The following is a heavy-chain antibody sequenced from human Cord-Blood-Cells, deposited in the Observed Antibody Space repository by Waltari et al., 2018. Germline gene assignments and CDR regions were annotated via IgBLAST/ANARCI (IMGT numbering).Heavy chain of an antibody. D-gene: IGHD3-3*01. CDR1: GGTFSSYA. Sequence: VSCKASGGTFSSYAISWVRQTPGQGLEWMGGIIPIFGTANYAQKFQGRVTITADESTSTAYMELSSLRSEDTAVYYCARADDFWSGYYDAFDIWGQGTMVTVSS. J-gene: IGHJ3*02. CDR3: ARADDFWSGYYDAFDI. V-gene: IGHV1-69*01. CDR2: IIPIFGTA.